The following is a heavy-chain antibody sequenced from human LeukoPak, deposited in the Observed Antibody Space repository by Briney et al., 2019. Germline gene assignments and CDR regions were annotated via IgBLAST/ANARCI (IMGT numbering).Heavy chain of an antibody. Sequence: PGGSLRLSCEASGFTFSSYGMHWVRQAPGKGLEWVAFIRYDGSNKYYADSVKGRFTISRDNSKNTLYLQMNSLRAEDTAVYYCAREQVTWYYFDYWGQGTLVTVSS. CDR3: AREQVTWYYFDY. J-gene: IGHJ4*02. D-gene: IGHD2-21*02. CDR2: IRYDGSNK. CDR1: GFTFSSYG. V-gene: IGHV3-30*02.